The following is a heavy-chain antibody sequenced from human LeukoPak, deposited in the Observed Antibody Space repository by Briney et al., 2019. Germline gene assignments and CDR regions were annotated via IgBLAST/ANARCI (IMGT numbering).Heavy chain of an antibody. Sequence: ASVKVSCKASGGTFSSYAISWVRQAPGQGLEWMGGIIPIFGTANYAQKFQGRVTITTDESTSTAYMELSSLRSEDTAVYYCASAVVDTAMVPLFDYWGQGTLVTVSS. V-gene: IGHV1-69*05. D-gene: IGHD5-18*01. CDR2: IIPIFGTA. J-gene: IGHJ4*02. CDR1: GGTFSSYA. CDR3: ASAVVDTAMVPLFDY.